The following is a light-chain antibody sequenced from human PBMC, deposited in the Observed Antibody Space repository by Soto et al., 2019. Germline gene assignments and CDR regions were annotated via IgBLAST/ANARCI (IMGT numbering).Light chain of an antibody. Sequence: GDRVTITCRASQSPSTRLAWYQQKPGKAPKLLIYKASTLKSGVPSRFSGSGSGTEFTLTISSLQPDDFATYYCQHYNSYSEAFGQGTKVDIK. V-gene: IGKV1-5*03. CDR3: QHYNSYSEA. CDR1: QSPSTR. J-gene: IGKJ1*01. CDR2: KAS.